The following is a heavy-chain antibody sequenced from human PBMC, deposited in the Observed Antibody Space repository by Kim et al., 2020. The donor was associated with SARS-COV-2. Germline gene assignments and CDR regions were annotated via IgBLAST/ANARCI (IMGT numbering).Heavy chain of an antibody. V-gene: IGHV1-69*13. CDR3: ARKEIVGHLDY. CDR2: IIPIFGTP. Sequence: SVKVSCKASGGTFGTYTITWVRQAPGQGLEWMGEIIPIFGTPNYAQNFQGRVTITADESTSTAYMELSSLSSEDTAVYYCARKEIVGHLDYWGQGTLVTVSS. D-gene: IGHD2-15*01. J-gene: IGHJ4*02. CDR1: GGTFGTYT.